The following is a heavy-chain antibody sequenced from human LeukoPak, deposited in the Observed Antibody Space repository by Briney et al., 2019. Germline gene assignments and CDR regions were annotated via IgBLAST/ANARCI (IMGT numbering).Heavy chain of an antibody. CDR2: IKQDGSET. CDR1: GFIFSSYW. D-gene: IGHD1-26*01. Sequence: SGGSLRLSCAASGFIFSSYWMSWVRQAPGKGLEWVANIKQDGSETYYVDSVKGRFTISRHNAKNSLYLQMNSLRAEDTAVYYCARVRQSGSFSRDYWGQGTLVTVSS. CDR3: ARVRQSGSFSRDY. V-gene: IGHV3-7*01. J-gene: IGHJ4*02.